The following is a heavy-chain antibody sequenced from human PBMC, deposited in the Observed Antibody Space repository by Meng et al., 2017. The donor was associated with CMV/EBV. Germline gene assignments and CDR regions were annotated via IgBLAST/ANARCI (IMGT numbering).Heavy chain of an antibody. D-gene: IGHD3-22*01. J-gene: IGHJ4*02. CDR3: ARESRDHYDSSGYRFDDY. V-gene: IGHV3-66*02. CDR1: GFTVSSNY. CDR2: IYSGGST. Sequence: GESLKISCAASGFTVSSNYMSWVRQAPGKGLEWVSVIYSGGSTYYADSVKGRFTISRDNSQNTLYLQMNSRRAEDTAAYYCARESRDHYDSSGYRFDDYWGQGTLVTVSS.